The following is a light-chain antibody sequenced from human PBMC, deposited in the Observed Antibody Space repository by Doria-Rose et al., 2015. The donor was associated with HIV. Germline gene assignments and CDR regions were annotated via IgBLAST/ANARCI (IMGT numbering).Light chain of an antibody. J-gene: IGKJ1*01. CDR3: HQYGTSWT. CDR1: QSFSSTY. Sequence: DIVMTQSPGTLSLSPGERATLSCRASQSFSSTYLAWYQQKPGQAPSLLIYDGSTRATGIPDTFSASGSGTDFTLTINRLEPEDSALYYCHQYGTSWTFGQGTKVEI. CDR2: DGS. V-gene: IGKV3-20*01.